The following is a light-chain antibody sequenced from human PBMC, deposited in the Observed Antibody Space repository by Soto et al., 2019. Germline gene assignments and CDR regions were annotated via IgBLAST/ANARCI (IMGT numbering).Light chain of an antibody. CDR2: AAS. J-gene: IGKJ3*01. CDR3: QQYGDSPLT. Sequence: EILLTQSPRTLSLSPGEGVTLSCRASQSVTVNSLVWYQQKPGQAPRLLIYAASTRAAAVPDRFTGSGSGTDFALTISRLEPEDFGVYYCQQYGDSPLTSGPGTKVDIK. V-gene: IGKV3-20*01. CDR1: QSVTVNS.